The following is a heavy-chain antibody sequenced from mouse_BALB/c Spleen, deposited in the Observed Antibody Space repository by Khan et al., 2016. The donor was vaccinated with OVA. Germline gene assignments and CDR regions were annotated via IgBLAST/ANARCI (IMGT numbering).Heavy chain of an antibody. D-gene: IGHD1-2*01. CDR3: ATPARINY. J-gene: IGHJ2*01. CDR2: ISYSGST. V-gene: IGHV3-2*02. CDR1: GYSITSGYG. Sequence: EVQLVESGPGLVKPSQSLSLTCTVTGYSITSGYGWNWIRQFPGNKLEWMGYISYSGSTNYNPSLKSRISITRHTSKNQFFLQLNSVTTEDTATYYCATPARINYWGPSTTLTVSS.